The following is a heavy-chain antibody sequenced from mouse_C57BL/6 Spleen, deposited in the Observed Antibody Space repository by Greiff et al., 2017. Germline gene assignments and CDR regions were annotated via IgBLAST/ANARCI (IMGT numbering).Heavy chain of an antibody. J-gene: IGHJ4*01. CDR1: GYAFSSSW. CDR2: IYPGDGDT. Sequence: QVQLQQSGPELVKPGASVKISCKASGYAFSSSWMNWVKQRPGKGLEWIGRIYPGDGDTNYNGKFKGKATLTADKSSSTAYMQLSSLTSEDSAVXFCARWGGSYDAMDYWGQGTSVTVSA. V-gene: IGHV1-82*01. CDR3: ARWGGSYDAMDY.